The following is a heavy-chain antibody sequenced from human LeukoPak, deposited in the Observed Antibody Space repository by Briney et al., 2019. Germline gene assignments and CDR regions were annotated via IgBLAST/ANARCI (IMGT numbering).Heavy chain of an antibody. CDR1: DGSFSGYY. D-gene: IGHD3-22*01. CDR3: ARVYETSGFPTFDY. Sequence: PSETLSLTCAVYDGSFSGYYWSWIRQTPGKGLEWIGEINHSGSTNYNPSLKSRVTVSVDTSKNQFSPKLSSVTAADTAVYYCARVYETSGFPTFDYWGQGTLVTVSS. J-gene: IGHJ4*02. V-gene: IGHV4-34*01. CDR2: INHSGST.